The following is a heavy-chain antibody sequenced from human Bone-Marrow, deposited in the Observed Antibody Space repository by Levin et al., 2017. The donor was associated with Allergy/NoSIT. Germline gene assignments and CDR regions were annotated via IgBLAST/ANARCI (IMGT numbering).Heavy chain of an antibody. CDR1: GFTFSSSA. CDR3: AKVRRGLDAFEI. D-gene: IGHD3/OR15-3a*01. CDR2: ITAGDAGT. V-gene: IGHV3-23*01. J-gene: IGHJ3*02. Sequence: SCAASGFTFSSSAMSWVRQAPGKGLEWVSSITAGDAGTHYTDSVKGRLTVSRDNSKNTLYLQMNSLRAEDTALYYCAKVRRGLDAFEIWGQGTMVTVSS.